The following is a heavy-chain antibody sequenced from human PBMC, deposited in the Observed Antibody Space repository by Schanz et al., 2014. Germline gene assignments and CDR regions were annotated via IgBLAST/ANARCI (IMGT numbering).Heavy chain of an antibody. V-gene: IGHV1-2*02. CDR2: INPNSGDT. J-gene: IGHJ2*01. D-gene: IGHD6-19*01. Sequence: QVQLVQSGAEVKKPGSSMKVSCKASGYTTFTDYYIHWVRQAPGQGLEWMGWINPNSGDTNYAQKFQGGVTMTRDTSISTAYMEVSRLKSDDTAVYYCARLSVAGRPHVNYWYFDLWGRGTRVTVSS. CDR3: ARLSVAGRPHVNYWYFDL. CDR1: GYTTFTDYY.